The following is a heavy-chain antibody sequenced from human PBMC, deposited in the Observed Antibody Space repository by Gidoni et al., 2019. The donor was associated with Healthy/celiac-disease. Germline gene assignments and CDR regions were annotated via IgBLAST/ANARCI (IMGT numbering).Heavy chain of an antibody. D-gene: IGHD3-22*01. CDR3: AKDRTMIVVAPPDY. CDR2: ISGSGGST. Sequence: EVQLLESGGGLVQPGGSLRLSCAASGFTFSSDAMSWVRQAPGKGLEWVSAISGSGGSTYYADSVKGRFTISRDNSKNTLYLQMNSLRAEDTAVYYCAKDRTMIVVAPPDYWGQGTLVTVSS. V-gene: IGHV3-23*01. J-gene: IGHJ4*02. CDR1: GFTFSSDA.